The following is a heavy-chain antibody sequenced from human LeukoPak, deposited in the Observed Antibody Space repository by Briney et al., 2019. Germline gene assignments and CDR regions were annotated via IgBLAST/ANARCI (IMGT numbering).Heavy chain of an antibody. CDR3: ARDAGWGYYDL. D-gene: IGHD1-26*01. CDR2: IDKHGNGK. J-gene: IGHJ4*02. V-gene: IGHV3-7*01. Sequence: GGSLRLSCVASGFTFSISWVTWVRQAPGKGLEWVANIDKHGNGKYYVDTVKGRFAVSRDYASNSVFLQMDSLRAEDTSVYYCARDAGWGYYDLWGQGTPVTVSS. CDR1: GFTFSISW.